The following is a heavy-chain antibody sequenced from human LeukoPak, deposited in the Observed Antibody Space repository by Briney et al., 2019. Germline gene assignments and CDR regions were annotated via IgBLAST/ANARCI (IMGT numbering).Heavy chain of an antibody. V-gene: IGHV4-59*01. J-gene: IGHJ5*02. CDR1: GGSINNYY. CDR2: IYYSGTT. CDR3: ARERPMVRGMSWFDP. D-gene: IGHD3-10*01. Sequence: SETLSLTCSVSGGSINNYYWSWIRQPPGKGLEWIGYIYYSGTTNYNPSLKSRVSISVDTSKNQFSLKLSSVTAADTAIYYCARERPMVRGMSWFDPWGQGTLATVPS.